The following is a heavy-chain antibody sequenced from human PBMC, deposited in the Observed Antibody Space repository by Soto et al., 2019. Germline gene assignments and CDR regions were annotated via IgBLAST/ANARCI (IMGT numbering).Heavy chain of an antibody. CDR2: IHPRDSDT. D-gene: IGHD2-15*01. J-gene: IGHJ6*02. CDR1: GYIFTNYW. CDR3: ARSPVVAAIYYYGMDV. V-gene: IGHV5-51*01. Sequence: GESLKISCKGSGYIFTNYWIAWLRQMPGRGLEWRGIIHPRDSDTRYNPSFQDHVTISADKSITTAYLHWSGLKASDTALYYCARSPVVAAIYYYGMDVWGQGTTVTVSS.